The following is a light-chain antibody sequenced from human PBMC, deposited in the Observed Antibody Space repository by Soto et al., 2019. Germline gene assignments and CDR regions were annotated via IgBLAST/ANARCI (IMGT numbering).Light chain of an antibody. Sequence: QSVLTQPPSVSGAPVQRVTISCTGSSSNIGAGYDVHWYQQLPGTAPKLLIYGNSNRPSGVPDRFSGSKSGTSASLAITGLQAEDEADYYCQSYDSSLSVSLFGGGTKLTVL. V-gene: IGLV1-40*01. CDR3: QSYDSSLSVSL. CDR2: GNS. J-gene: IGLJ2*01. CDR1: SSNIGAGYD.